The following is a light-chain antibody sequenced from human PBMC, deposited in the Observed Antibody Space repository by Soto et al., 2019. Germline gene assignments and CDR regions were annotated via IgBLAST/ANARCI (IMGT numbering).Light chain of an antibody. CDR1: QNVSTY. Sequence: EIVLTQSPATLSLSPGERATLSCRASQNVSTYLAWYQQKPGQAPRLLIYDASNRATGIPARFSGSGSGTDVTLTISSLAPEDFSVYYCQQRTNWLTFGPGTKVDIK. CDR3: QQRTNWLT. V-gene: IGKV3-11*01. CDR2: DAS. J-gene: IGKJ3*01.